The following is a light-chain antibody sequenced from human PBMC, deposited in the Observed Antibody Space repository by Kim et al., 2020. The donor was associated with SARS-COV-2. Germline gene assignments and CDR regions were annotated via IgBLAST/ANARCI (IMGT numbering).Light chain of an antibody. Sequence: ELVLTQSPDTLSLSPGQRATLSCRASQSVWNNYLAWYRQRPGQPPTLLIYGASSRVTVIPARFSGSGSGTDFTLTISRLEPEDFAVYYCRRYGSPPLTFGGGTEVDIK. CDR1: QSVWNNY. CDR2: GAS. CDR3: RRYGSPPLT. J-gene: IGKJ4*02. V-gene: IGKV3-20*01.